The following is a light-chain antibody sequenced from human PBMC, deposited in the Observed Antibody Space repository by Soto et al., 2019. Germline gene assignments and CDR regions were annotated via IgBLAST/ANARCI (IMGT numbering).Light chain of an antibody. CDR1: ALSKKY. V-gene: IGLV3-10*01. Sequence: SDELTQPPSVSVSPGQTARITCSGDALSKKYAFWYQQKSGRAPVLVIFEDSKRPSGIPERFSGSSSGTKATLTISGAQVEDEADYYCYSFESSGNHRGVFGGGTKLTVL. CDR2: EDS. CDR3: YSFESSGNHRGV. J-gene: IGLJ3*02.